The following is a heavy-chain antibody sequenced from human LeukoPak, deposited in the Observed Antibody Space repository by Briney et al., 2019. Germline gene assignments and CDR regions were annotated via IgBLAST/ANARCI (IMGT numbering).Heavy chain of an antibody. J-gene: IGHJ5*02. V-gene: IGHV1-18*01. CDR1: GYTFSSYG. Sequence: ASVKVSCKASGYTFSSYGISWVRQAPGQGLEWMGWISAYNGNTNYAQMVQGRVTMTTDTSTSTAYMEVSSLRSDDTAMYYCARDAGDIVTIPAAISVPWGQGTLVTVSS. CDR2: ISAYNGNT. CDR3: ARDAGDIVTIPAAISVP. D-gene: IGHD2-2*01.